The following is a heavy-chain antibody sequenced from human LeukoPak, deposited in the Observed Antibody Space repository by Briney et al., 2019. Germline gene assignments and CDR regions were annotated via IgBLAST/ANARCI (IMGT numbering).Heavy chain of an antibody. CDR3: ARVLDYYDSSGYYQSYYFDY. J-gene: IGHJ4*02. D-gene: IGHD3-22*01. V-gene: IGHV6-1*01. CDR2: TYYRSKWYN. CDR1: GDGVSSNSAA. Sequence: SQTLSLTCAISGDGVSSNSAAWNWIRQSPSRGLEWLGRTYYRSKWYNDYAVSVKSRITINPDTSKNQFSLQLNSVTPEDTAVYYCARVLDYYDSSGYYQSYYFDYWGQGTLVTVSS.